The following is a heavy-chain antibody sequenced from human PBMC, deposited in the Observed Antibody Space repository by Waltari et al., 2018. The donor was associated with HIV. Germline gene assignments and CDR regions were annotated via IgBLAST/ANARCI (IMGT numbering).Heavy chain of an antibody. D-gene: IGHD1-26*01. CDR3: ARDPRSSGYYGMDV. J-gene: IGHJ6*02. CDR2: IYSGGST. V-gene: IGHV3-53*01. CDR1: GFTISDNY. Sequence: EVQLVESGGGLIEPGGSLRLSCAASGFTISDNYMSWVRQAPGKGLEWVSVIYSGGSTYYADSVKGRFTISRDNSKNTLSLHMNSLRAEDTAVYYCARDPRSSGYYGMDVWGQGP.